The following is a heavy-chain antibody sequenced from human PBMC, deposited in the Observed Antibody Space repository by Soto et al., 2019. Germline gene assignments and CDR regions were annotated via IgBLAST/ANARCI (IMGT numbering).Heavy chain of an antibody. CDR1: GYTFTNYD. D-gene: IGHD3-10*01. V-gene: IGHV1-18*01. Sequence: QVHLVQSGAEVKKPGASVKVSCKASGYTFTNYDINWVRQAPGQGLEWMGWISTYTGNTNYAQKLQGRVTMTTDTSTSTAFMELRSLRSDDTAVYYCARGDYYGAGRPTPGGIDVWGQGPTVAFSS. CDR2: ISTYTGNT. J-gene: IGHJ6*02. CDR3: ARGDYYGAGRPTPGGIDV.